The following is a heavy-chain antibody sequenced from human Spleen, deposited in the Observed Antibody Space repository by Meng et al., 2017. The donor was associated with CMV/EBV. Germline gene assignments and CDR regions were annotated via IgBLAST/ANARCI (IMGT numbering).Heavy chain of an antibody. CDR2: ISNSGTAI. CDR3: ATLPQGGTGFYLYEGWSDP. V-gene: IGHV3-48*03. Sequence: GESLKISCVASGFTFSRYELHWVRQAPGRGLEWISYISNSGTAIYYADSMKGRFTTSRDNAKNTVYLQMDSLRAEDTAIYYCATLPQGGTGFYLYEGWSDPWGQGTLVTVSS. CDR1: GFTFSRYE. D-gene: IGHD3/OR15-3a*01. J-gene: IGHJ5*02.